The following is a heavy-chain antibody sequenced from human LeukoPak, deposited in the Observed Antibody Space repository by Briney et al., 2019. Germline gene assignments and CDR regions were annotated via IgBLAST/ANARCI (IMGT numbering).Heavy chain of an antibody. CDR2: IYSGGST. CDR1: GFTVSSNY. Sequence: GGSLRLSCAASGFTVSSNYMSWVRQAPGKGLEWVSVIYSGGSTYYADSVKGRFTISRDNSKNTLYLQMNSLRAEDTAVYYCARDPRMRVRPYYGMDVWGQGTTVTVSS. J-gene: IGHJ6*02. V-gene: IGHV3-66*01. D-gene: IGHD3-10*01. CDR3: ARDPRMRVRPYYGMDV.